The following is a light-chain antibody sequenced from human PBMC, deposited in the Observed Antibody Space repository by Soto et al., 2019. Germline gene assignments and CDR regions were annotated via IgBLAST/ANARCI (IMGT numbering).Light chain of an antibody. V-gene: IGLV4-69*01. Sequence: QSVLTQSPSASASLGASVKLTCTLSSGHSSYAIAWHQKQPGKGPRYLMDLNNDGSHTKGDGIPDRFSGSSSGADRYLTISNLQSEDEADYYCETWDSYSHVFGTGTKLTVL. CDR2: LNNDGSH. CDR1: SGHSSYA. J-gene: IGLJ1*01. CDR3: ETWDSYSHV.